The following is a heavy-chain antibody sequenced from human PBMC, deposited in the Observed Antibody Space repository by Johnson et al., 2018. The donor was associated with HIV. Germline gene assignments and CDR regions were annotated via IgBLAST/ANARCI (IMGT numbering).Heavy chain of an antibody. CDR1: GFTVSDYY. D-gene: IGHD6-13*01. CDR3: ARGAPPTWYSSSWRGGAFDI. CDR2: ISSTGSTK. J-gene: IGHJ3*02. V-gene: IGHV3-11*04. Sequence: QVQLVESGGGLVQPGGSLRLSCAASGFTVSDYYMSWIRQAPGKGLEWVSYISSTGSTKYYADSVKGRFTISRDNSKNTLYLQMNSLGAEDTAVYYCARGAPPTWYSSSWRGGAFDIWGQGTMVTVSS.